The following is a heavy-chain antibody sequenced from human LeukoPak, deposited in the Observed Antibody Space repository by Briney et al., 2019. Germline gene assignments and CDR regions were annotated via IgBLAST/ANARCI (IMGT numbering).Heavy chain of an antibody. D-gene: IGHD2-8*01. J-gene: IGHJ4*02. V-gene: IGHV4-59*01. CDR2: IHYTGST. CDR3: ATYTNRLHY. CDR1: SGSISYFY. Sequence: PSETLSLTCTVSSGSISYFYWNWVRQPPGKGLEWIGYIHYTGSTNYNPSLKSRVTISVDTSKNQFSLKLSSVTDADTAVYYCATYTNRLHYWAQGTLVTVSS.